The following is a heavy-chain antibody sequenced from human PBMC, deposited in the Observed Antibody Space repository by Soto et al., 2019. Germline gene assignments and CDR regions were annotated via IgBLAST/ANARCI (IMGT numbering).Heavy chain of an antibody. CDR1: GGSISGYY. Sequence: PSGTLSITCNVSGGSISGYYWSWIRQSPGKGLEYIGYIYYRGSTNYNSSLKSRVTMSVDTSRNQFSLKMNSVTAADTAVYYCARQQLLPFYYALDVWGQGTTVTVSS. CDR3: ARQQLLPFYYALDV. CDR2: IYYRGST. D-gene: IGHD6-13*01. J-gene: IGHJ6*02. V-gene: IGHV4-59*01.